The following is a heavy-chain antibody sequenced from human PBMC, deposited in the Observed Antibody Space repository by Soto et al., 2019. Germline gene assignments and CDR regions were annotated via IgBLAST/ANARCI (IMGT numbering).Heavy chain of an antibody. Sequence: ALQWAHPYKGQRLEWMGWINAGNGNTKYSQKFQGRVTITRDTSASTAYMELSSLRSEDTAVYYCARELNTAMVDYYYGMDVWGQGTTVTVSS. CDR1: A. V-gene: IGHV1-3*01. J-gene: IGHJ6*02. CDR2: INAGNGNT. CDR3: ARELNTAMVDYYYGMDV. D-gene: IGHD5-18*01.